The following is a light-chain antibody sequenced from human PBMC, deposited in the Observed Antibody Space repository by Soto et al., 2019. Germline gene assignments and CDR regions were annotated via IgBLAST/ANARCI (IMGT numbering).Light chain of an antibody. CDR2: GAY. J-gene: IGKJ1*01. Sequence: DIQMTQSPSSLSASVGDRVTITCRASQGISSFLAWFQQKPGKAPKPLMYGAYSLQSGVPSRFSGSGAETDFTLSISSLQPEDFATYNCQQYNDFPWTFGQGTKVEIK. V-gene: IGKV1-16*01. CDR1: QGISSF. CDR3: QQYNDFPWT.